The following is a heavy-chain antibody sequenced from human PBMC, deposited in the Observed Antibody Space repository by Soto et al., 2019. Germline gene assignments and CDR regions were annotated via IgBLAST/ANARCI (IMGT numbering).Heavy chain of an antibody. D-gene: IGHD3-9*01. J-gene: IGHJ5*01. CDR3: AKLRYFDWSSYNWFEY. V-gene: IGHV3-23*01. CDR2: ISGSGATT. CDR1: GFTFSSYA. Sequence: EVQLLESGGGLVQPGGSLILSCAASGFTFSSYAMTWVRQAPGKGLEWVSGISGSGATTSYADSVKGRFTVSRDNSKNTLYLQMTSLRVEDTAVYYCAKLRYFDWSSYNWFEYWGQGTPVTVSS.